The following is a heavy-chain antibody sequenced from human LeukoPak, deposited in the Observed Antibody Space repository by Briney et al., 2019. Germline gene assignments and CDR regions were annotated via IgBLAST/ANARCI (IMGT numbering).Heavy chain of an antibody. J-gene: IGHJ3*02. CDR1: GFTFDDYG. Sequence: GGSLRLSCAASGFTFDDYGMSWVRQAPGKVLEWVSGINWNGGSTGYAGSVKGRFTISRDNAKNSLFLQMNSLRAEDTALYYCARTRMATKTGAFDIWGQGTMVTVSS. V-gene: IGHV3-20*04. D-gene: IGHD5-24*01. CDR2: INWNGGST. CDR3: ARTRMATKTGAFDI.